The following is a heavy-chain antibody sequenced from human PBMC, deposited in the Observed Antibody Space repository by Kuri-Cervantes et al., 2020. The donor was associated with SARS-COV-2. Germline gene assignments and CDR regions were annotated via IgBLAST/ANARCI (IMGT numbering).Heavy chain of an antibody. CDR2: IYYSGST. D-gene: IGHD3-16*01. CDR3: ARSSDYVWGSLYYFDY. CDR1: GGSISSYY. Sequence: SETLSLTCTVSGGSISSYYWSWIRQPPGKGLEWIGYIYYSGSTNYNPSLKSRVTISVDTSKNQFSLKLSSVTAADTAVYYCARSSDYVWGSLYYFDYWGQGTLVTVSS. V-gene: IGHV4-59*01. J-gene: IGHJ4*02.